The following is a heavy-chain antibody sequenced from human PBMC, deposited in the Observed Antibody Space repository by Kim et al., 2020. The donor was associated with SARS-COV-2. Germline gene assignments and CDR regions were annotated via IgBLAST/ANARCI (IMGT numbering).Heavy chain of an antibody. Sequence: AETLSLTCAVYGGSFSGYYWSWIRQPPGKGLEWIGQINHSGSTNYNPSLKRRVTISVDTSKNQFSLKLSSVTAAATAVYYCARVGRLGAIVLGYYYSGM. CDR2: INHSGST. V-gene: IGHV4-34*01. CDR3: ARVGRLGAIVLGYYYSGM. CDR1: GGSFSGYY. D-gene: IGHD2-21*01. J-gene: IGHJ6*01.